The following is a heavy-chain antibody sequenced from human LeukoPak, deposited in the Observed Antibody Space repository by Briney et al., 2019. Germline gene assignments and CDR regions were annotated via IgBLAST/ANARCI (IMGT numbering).Heavy chain of an antibody. V-gene: IGHV3-30-3*01. CDR3: AKDPGYYDILTGYDY. J-gene: IGHJ4*02. CDR1: GFTFSSYA. D-gene: IGHD3-9*01. CDR2: ISYDGSNK. Sequence: PGRSLRLSCAASGFTFSSYAMHWVRQAPGKGLEWVAVISYDGSNKYYADSVKGRFTISRDNSKNTLYLQMNSLRAEDTAVYYCAKDPGYYDILTGYDYWGQGTLVTVSS.